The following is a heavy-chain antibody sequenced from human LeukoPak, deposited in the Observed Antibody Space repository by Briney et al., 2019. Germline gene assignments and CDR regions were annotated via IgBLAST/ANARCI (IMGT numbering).Heavy chain of an antibody. CDR1: GYTFTIYD. CDR3: ARGGILGGDFWSGYYSYYYYGMDV. CDR2: MNPNSGNT. D-gene: IGHD3-3*01. J-gene: IGHJ6*02. V-gene: IGHV1-8*01. Sequence: GASVTVSFRASGYTFTIYDINWVRQATGQGREGMGWMNPNSGNTGYAQKFQGRVTMTRNTSISTAYMELSSLRSEDTAVYYCARGGILGGDFWSGYYSYYYYGMDVWGQGTTVTVSS.